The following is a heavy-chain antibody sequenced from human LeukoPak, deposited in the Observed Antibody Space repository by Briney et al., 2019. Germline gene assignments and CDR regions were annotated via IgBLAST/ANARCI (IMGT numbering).Heavy chain of an antibody. CDR2: INPNSGGT. V-gene: IGHV1-2*02. CDR1: GYTFTGYY. CDR3: ARDPRGPTTYDSSARDSLDY. Sequence: GASVKASCKASGYTFTGYYMHWVRQAPGQGLEWMGWINPNSGGTNYAQKFQGRVTMTRDTSISTAYMELSSLRTEDPAVYYCARDPRGPTTYDSSARDSLDYWGQGPLVTVSS. D-gene: IGHD3-22*01. J-gene: IGHJ4*02.